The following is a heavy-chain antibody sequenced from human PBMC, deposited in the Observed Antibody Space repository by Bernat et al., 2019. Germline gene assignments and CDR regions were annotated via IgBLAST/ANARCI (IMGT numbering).Heavy chain of an antibody. V-gene: IGHV5-51*01. Sequence: EVQLVQSGAEVKKPGESLKISCKGSGYSFSSNWIGWVRQMPGKGLEWMGIIYPGDSDTRYSPSFEGQVTISVDKSISTAYLQWSSLRASDTAMYYCAASGLGYYNGMDVWGQGTTVTVSS. J-gene: IGHJ6*02. CDR1: GYSFSSNW. CDR3: AASGLGYYNGMDV. D-gene: IGHD3/OR15-3a*01. CDR2: IYPGDSDT.